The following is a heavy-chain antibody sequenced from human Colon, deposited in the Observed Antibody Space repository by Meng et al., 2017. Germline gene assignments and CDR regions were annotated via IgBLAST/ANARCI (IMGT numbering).Heavy chain of an antibody. CDR1: GFSVSSDF. CDR3: ANRFV. J-gene: IGHJ4*02. Sequence: EVQLVESGGGLVQPGGSLRLSCAVSGFSVSSDFMIWVRQAPGEGLEWVSMIHSSAGTFFADSVKGRFTVSTDNSKNTLYLQMNSLRIEDTAVYHCANRFVWGLGTLVTVSS. V-gene: IGHV3-66*02. CDR2: IHSSAGT. D-gene: IGHD3-3*01.